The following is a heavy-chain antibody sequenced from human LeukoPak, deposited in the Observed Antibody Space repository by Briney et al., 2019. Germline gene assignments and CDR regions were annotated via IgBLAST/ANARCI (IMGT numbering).Heavy chain of an antibody. Sequence: PSETLSLTCTVSGGSISSYYWSWIRQPPGKGLEWIGYIYYSGSTNYNPSLKSRVTISVDTSKNQFSLKLSSVTAADTAVYYCAGVSQTYDSSGYYYPDVGYFDYWGQGTLVTVSS. D-gene: IGHD3-22*01. V-gene: IGHV4-59*01. CDR1: GGSISSYY. J-gene: IGHJ4*02. CDR3: AGVSQTYDSSGYYYPDVGYFDY. CDR2: IYYSGST.